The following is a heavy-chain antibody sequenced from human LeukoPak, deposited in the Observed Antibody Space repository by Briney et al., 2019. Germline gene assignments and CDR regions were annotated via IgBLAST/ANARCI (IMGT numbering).Heavy chain of an antibody. CDR1: GASISSSY. CDR2: ISYIGST. D-gene: IGHD3-22*01. CDR3: ASRLITDSSGYYGY. Sequence: SETLSLTCTVSGASISSSYWSWIRHPPGKGLEWIGYISYIGSTNYNPSLKSRVTISVDTSKNQFSLKLSSVTAADTAVYYCASRLITDSSGYYGYWGQGTLVTVSS. J-gene: IGHJ4*02. V-gene: IGHV4-59*01.